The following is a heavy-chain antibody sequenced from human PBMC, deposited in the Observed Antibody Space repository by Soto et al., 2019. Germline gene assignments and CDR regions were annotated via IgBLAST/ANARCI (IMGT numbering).Heavy chain of an antibody. CDR3: AREVQVHTPGFAY. V-gene: IGHV1-69*01. D-gene: IGHD3-10*01. CDR2: IAPMFGKA. J-gene: IGHJ4*02. Sequence: QVQLVQSGAEVKRPGSSVKVACKASGGTFSNYAINWVRQAPGHGLEWMGDIAPMFGKANYAQKFQGRVTITADESTSTAYMELSGLTSADTALYYCAREVQVHTPGFAYWGQGTLVTVSS. CDR1: GGTFSNYA.